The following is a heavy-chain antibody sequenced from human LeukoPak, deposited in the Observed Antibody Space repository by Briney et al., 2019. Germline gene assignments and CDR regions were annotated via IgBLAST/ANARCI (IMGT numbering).Heavy chain of an antibody. CDR3: ARWDSYGDYPNAFDI. CDR2: IYFSGST. D-gene: IGHD4-17*01. CDR1: GGSISSYY. V-gene: IGHV4-59*01. Sequence: SETLSLTCTVSGGSISSYYWSWIRQPPGKGLEWIGYIYFSGSTNYNPSLKSRVTISVDTSKNQFSLKLSSVTAADTAVYYCARWDSYGDYPNAFDIWGQGTMVTVSS. J-gene: IGHJ3*02.